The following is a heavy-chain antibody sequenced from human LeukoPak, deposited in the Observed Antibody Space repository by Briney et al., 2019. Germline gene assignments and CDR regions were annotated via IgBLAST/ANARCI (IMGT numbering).Heavy chain of an antibody. V-gene: IGHV4-34*01. CDR3: ARGPPLRYFDWSYYFDY. CDR1: GGSFSGYY. D-gene: IGHD3-9*01. Sequence: SETLSLTCAVYGGSFSGYYWSWIRQPPGKGLEWIGEINHSGSTNYNPSLKSRVTISVDTSKNQFSLKLSSVTAADTAVYYCARGPPLRYFDWSYYFDYWGQGTLVTASS. J-gene: IGHJ4*02. CDR2: INHSGST.